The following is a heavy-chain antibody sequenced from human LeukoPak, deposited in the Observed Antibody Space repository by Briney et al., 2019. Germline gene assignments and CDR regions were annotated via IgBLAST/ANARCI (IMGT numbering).Heavy chain of an antibody. J-gene: IGHJ3*02. Sequence: GGSLRLSCADSASTSKIYWMHWVRQAPGRGLVWVSHIDIDGKTTRYADSVKGRFTISRDNAKKTLYLQMNSLRAEDTAVYYCARDRGSPDSFDIWGQGTMVTVSS. V-gene: IGHV3-74*01. D-gene: IGHD6-19*01. CDR1: ASTSKIYW. CDR3: ARDRGSPDSFDI. CDR2: IDIDGKTT.